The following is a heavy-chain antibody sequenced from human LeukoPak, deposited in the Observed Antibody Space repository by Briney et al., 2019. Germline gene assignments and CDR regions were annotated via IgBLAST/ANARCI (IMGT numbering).Heavy chain of an antibody. D-gene: IGHD1-26*01. CDR1: GGSISSGDYC. CDR2: IYYSGST. V-gene: IGHV4-30-4*08. J-gene: IGHJ4*02. CDR3: ASVSGSYYDGYYFDY. Sequence: SQTLSLTCTVSGGSISSGDYCWSWIRQPPGKGLEWTGYIYYSGSTYYNPSLKSRVTISVDTSKNHFSRKVSSVTAADTAVYDCASVSGSYYDGYYFDYWGQGTLVTVSS.